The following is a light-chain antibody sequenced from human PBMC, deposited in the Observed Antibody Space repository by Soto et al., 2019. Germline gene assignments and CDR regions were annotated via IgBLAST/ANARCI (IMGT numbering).Light chain of an antibody. V-gene: IGLV2-23*01. J-gene: IGLJ1*01. CDR2: EGS. CDR3: CSYAGSSTYV. CDR1: SSDIGTYNV. Sequence: QSVLTQPASVSGSPGQSITISCTGTSSDIGTYNVVSWHQQHPGKAPKLMIYEGSKRPSGVSNRFSGSKSGNTASLTISGLQAEDEADYYCCSYAGSSTYVFGTGTKVTVL.